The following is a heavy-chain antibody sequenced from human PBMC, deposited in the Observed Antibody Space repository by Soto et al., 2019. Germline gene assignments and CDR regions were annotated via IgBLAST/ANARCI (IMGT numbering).Heavy chain of an antibody. CDR1: GGSIISNNW. J-gene: IGHJ4*02. Sequence: QVQLQESGPGLVKPSGTLSLTCAVSGGSIISNNWWNWVRQPPGKGLEWIGEIYHSGSTTYNPSLKSRVTISVDRSKTHFSVKLTSVTAADTAVYYCAGRRDGSGSLDYWGQGTLVTVSS. CDR2: IYHSGST. V-gene: IGHV4-4*02. D-gene: IGHD3-10*01. CDR3: AGRRDGSGSLDY.